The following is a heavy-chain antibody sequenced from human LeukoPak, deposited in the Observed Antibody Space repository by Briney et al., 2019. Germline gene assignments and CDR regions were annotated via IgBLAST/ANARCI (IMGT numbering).Heavy chain of an antibody. Sequence: GGSLRLSCAASGFTFSPYAMSWVRQAPGKGLEWVSGISGSGGSTYYADSVKGRLTISRDNSKNTLYLQMNSLRAEDTAVYYCAKDGGSTMIVVVITVGYFDYWGQGTLVTVSS. CDR1: GFTFSPYA. CDR3: AKDGGSTMIVVVITVGYFDY. CDR2: ISGSGGST. V-gene: IGHV3-23*01. D-gene: IGHD3-22*01. J-gene: IGHJ4*02.